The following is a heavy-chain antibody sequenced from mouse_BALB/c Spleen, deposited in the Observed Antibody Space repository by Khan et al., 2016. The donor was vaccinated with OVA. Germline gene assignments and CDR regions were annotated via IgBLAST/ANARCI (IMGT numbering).Heavy chain of an antibody. D-gene: IGHD1-1*01. Sequence: EVELVESGGDLVKPGGSLKLSCAASGFTFSTYGMSWVRKTPDKRLEWVATVSTGGSYTYYPDSVKGRFTISRDKAKNTLYLQMSGLKSEDTAMFYCTRLAYYYDSEGFAYWGQGTLVTVSA. CDR3: TRLAYYYDSEGFAY. CDR2: VSTGGSYT. CDR1: GFTFSTYG. V-gene: IGHV5-6*01. J-gene: IGHJ3*01.